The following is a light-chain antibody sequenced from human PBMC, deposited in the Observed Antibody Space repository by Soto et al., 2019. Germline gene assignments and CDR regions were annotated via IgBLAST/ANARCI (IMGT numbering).Light chain of an antibody. CDR1: SSNIGNNY. J-gene: IGLJ2*01. CDR3: GTWDYSLSAVV. V-gene: IGLV1-51*02. Sequence: QSVLTQPPSVSAAPGQKVTISCSGSSSNIGNNYVSWYQQPPGTAHNLLIYENNKRPSGIPDRFSGSKSGTSATLGISGLQTGDEANYYCGTWDYSLSAVVFGGGTKLTVL. CDR2: ENN.